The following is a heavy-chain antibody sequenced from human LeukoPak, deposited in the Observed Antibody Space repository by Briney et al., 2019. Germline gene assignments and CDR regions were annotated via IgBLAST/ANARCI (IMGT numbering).Heavy chain of an antibody. CDR1: GYSITNGYY. Sequence: PSETLSLTCTVSGYSITNGYYWGWIRQPPGKGLEWIGSIYPDGRIDYNPSLKSRVTISRDTSNDQFSLKLSSVTAADTAMYYCARDTSPGITGTYWGQGTLVTVSS. D-gene: IGHD1-20*01. CDR3: ARDTSPGITGTY. V-gene: IGHV4-38-2*02. CDR2: IYPDGRI. J-gene: IGHJ4*02.